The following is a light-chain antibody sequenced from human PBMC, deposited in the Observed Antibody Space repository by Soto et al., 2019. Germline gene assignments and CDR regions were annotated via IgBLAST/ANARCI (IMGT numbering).Light chain of an antibody. Sequence: EIVLTQSPATLSLSPGERATLSCRASQSLSRYLAWDQQKPGQAPSLLIYDASNRATGIPARFSGSGSGTDFTLTISSLQSEDFAVYYCQQYNNWPRATFGGGTKVEIK. J-gene: IGKJ4*01. CDR3: QQYNNWPRAT. CDR2: DAS. CDR1: QSLSRY. V-gene: IGKV3-11*01.